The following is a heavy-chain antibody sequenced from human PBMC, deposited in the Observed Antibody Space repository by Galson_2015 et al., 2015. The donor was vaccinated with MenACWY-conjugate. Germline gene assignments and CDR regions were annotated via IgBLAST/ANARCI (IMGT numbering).Heavy chain of an antibody. CDR1: GYTFTAYA. CDR3: VRDPKRSSSWSLFDP. V-gene: IGHV7-4-1*02. J-gene: IGHJ5*02. D-gene: IGHD6-13*01. Sequence: SVKVSCEASGYTFTAYAINWVRQAPGQGLEWLGWINTNTGNPTYAQGFTGRFVFSLDTSVSTAYLQISSLKAEDTAIYYCVRDPKRSSSWSLFDPWGQGTLVTVSS. CDR2: INTNTGNP.